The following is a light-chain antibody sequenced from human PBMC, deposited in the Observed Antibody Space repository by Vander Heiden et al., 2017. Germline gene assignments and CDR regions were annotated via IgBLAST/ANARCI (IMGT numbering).Light chain of an antibody. J-gene: IGKJ2*01. CDR1: QSISGY. Sequence: DIQMTQSPSSLSASIGDRVTITCRASQSISGYLNWNQQQPGKAPNLLMFAASSLQSGVPSRFSGSGSGTDFTLTITSLQPEDFATYYCQQSYIVPHTFGQGTKLEIK. V-gene: IGKV1-39*01. CDR3: QQSYIVPHT. CDR2: AAS.